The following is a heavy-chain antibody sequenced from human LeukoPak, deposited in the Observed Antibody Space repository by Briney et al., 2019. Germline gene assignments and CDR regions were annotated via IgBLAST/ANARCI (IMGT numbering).Heavy chain of an antibody. CDR2: VKGDEIST. CDR3: ATGPYSAFEM. CDR1: GFTFTDFW. Sequence: PGGSLRLSCAASGFTFTDFWMHWVRQAPGGGLVWVSRVKGDEISTLYADSVKGRFTISRDNAKNTLYLQMNSLRADETALYYCATGPYSAFEMWGQGTMVTVSS. V-gene: IGHV3-74*01. D-gene: IGHD2-21*01. J-gene: IGHJ3*02.